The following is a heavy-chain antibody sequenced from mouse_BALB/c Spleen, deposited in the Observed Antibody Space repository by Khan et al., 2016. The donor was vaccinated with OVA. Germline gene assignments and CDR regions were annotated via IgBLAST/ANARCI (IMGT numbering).Heavy chain of an antibody. CDR2: ISSGGTYT. Sequence: EVELVESGGDLVKPGGSLKLFCAASGFTFSNYAMSWVRQTPDKRLEWVASISSGGTYTYYADSVQGRFIISRDNAENSLYLQMSSLKSEGTAIYYSSRQPGYYGSNSYFDVWGQGTTLTVAS. V-gene: IGHV5-6*01. CDR3: SRQPGYYGSNSYFDV. CDR1: GFTFSNYA. D-gene: IGHD1-1*01. J-gene: IGHJ2*01.